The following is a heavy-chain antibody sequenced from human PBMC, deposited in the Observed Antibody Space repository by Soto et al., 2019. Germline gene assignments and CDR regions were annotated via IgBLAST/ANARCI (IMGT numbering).Heavy chain of an antibody. CDR3: AMDRCPGVEDSSGYYYSNAFDI. Sequence: ASVKVSCKASGYTFTSYGISWVRQAPGQGLEWMGWISAYNGNTNYAQKLQGRVTMTTDTSTGTADMELRSPRSDDTAVDDWAMDRCPGVEDSSGYYYSNAFDIWGQGTMVTVSS. CDR2: ISAYNGNT. V-gene: IGHV1-18*01. J-gene: IGHJ3*02. CDR1: GYTFTSYG. D-gene: IGHD3-22*01.